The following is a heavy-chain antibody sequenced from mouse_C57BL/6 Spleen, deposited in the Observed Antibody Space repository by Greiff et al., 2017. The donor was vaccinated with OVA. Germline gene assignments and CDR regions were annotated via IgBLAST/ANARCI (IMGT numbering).Heavy chain of an antibody. J-gene: IGHJ2*01. CDR3: TRSLYYGSSYVYDY. Sequence: QVQLQQSGAELVRPGASVTLSCKASGYTFTDYEMHWVKQTPVHGLEWIGAIDPETGGTAYNQKFKGKAILTADKSSSTAYMELRSLTSEDSAVYYCTRSLYYGSSYVYDYWGQGTTLTVSS. CDR2: IDPETGGT. D-gene: IGHD1-1*01. V-gene: IGHV1-15*01. CDR1: GYTFTDYE.